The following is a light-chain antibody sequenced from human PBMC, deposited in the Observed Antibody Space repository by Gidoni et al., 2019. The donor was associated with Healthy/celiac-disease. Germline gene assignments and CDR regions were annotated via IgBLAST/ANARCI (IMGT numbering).Light chain of an antibody. CDR3: QQRSNWLIT. J-gene: IGKJ5*01. CDR2: DAS. Sequence: ELVLTQSPATLSLSPGERATLSCRASQRVSSYLAWYQQKPGQAPRLLIYDASNRATGIPARFSGSGSGTDFTLTISSLEPEDFAVYYCQQRSNWLITFGQGTRLEIK. V-gene: IGKV3-11*01. CDR1: QRVSSY.